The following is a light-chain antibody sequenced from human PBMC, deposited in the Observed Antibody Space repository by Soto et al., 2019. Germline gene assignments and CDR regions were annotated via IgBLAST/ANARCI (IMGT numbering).Light chain of an antibody. J-gene: IGLJ2*01. CDR2: DVT. V-gene: IGLV2-14*03. CDR1: SSDVGDDDF. Sequence: QSVLTQPASVSGSPGQSITISCTGTSSDVGDDDFVSWYQQHPGKAPKLIIYDVTHRPSGVSNRFSGSKSGNTASLTISGLQAEDEADYYCSSYPSTNLVLFGGGTKLTVL. CDR3: SSYPSTNLVL.